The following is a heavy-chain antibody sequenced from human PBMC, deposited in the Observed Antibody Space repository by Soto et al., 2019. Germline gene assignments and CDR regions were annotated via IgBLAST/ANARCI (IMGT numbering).Heavy chain of an antibody. CDR3: VTPPMDSSSWYWNKLYYYYGMDV. CDR1: GGTFSSYT. CDR2: IIPILGIA. D-gene: IGHD6-13*01. V-gene: IGHV1-69*02. Sequence: QVQLVQSGAEVKKPGSSVKVSCKASGGTFSSYTISWVRQAPGQGLEWMGRIIPILGIANYAQKFQGRVTITADKSTSTAYMELSSLRSEDTAVYYCVTPPMDSSSWYWNKLYYYYGMDVWGQGTTVTVSS. J-gene: IGHJ6*02.